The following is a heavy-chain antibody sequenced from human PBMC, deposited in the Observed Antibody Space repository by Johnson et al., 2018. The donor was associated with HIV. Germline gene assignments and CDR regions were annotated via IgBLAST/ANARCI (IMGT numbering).Heavy chain of an antibody. J-gene: IGHJ3*02. CDR3: ASVPMIVVLDGAFDI. Sequence: VQLVESGGGAVQPGGSLRLSCAASVFTFRTFPMHWVRQAPGKGLEWVSVIYSGGSTYYADSVKGRSTISRDNSKNTLYLQMNSLRAEDTAVYYCASVPMIVVLDGAFDIWGQGTMVTVSS. CDR1: VFTFRTFP. D-gene: IGHD3-22*01. V-gene: IGHV3-66*01. CDR2: IYSGGST.